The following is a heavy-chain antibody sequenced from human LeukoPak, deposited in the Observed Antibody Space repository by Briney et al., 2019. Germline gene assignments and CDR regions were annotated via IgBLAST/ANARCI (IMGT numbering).Heavy chain of an antibody. J-gene: IGHJ4*02. CDR1: GFTFSSYA. CDR3: ARGDILTGPFDY. V-gene: IGHV3-23*01. Sequence: GRSLRLSCAASGFTFSSYAMSWVRQAPGKGLEWVSAISGSGGSTYYADSVKGRFTISRDNSKNTLYLQMNSLRAEDTAVYYCARGDILTGPFDYWGQGTLVTVSS. D-gene: IGHD3-9*01. CDR2: ISGSGGST.